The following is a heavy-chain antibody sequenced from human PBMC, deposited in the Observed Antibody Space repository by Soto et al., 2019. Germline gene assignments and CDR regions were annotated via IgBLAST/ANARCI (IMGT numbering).Heavy chain of an antibody. J-gene: IGHJ4*02. CDR3: ARGDDYGDSPPYYFDY. V-gene: IGHV3-21*01. CDR2: ISSSSSYI. D-gene: IGHD4-17*01. Sequence: EVQLVESGGGLVKPGGSLRLSCAASGFTFSSYSMNWVRQAPGKGLEWVSSISSSSSYIYYADSVKGRFTISRDNAKNSLYLQMNSLRAEDTAVYYCARGDDYGDSPPYYFDYWGQGTLVTVSS. CDR1: GFTFSSYS.